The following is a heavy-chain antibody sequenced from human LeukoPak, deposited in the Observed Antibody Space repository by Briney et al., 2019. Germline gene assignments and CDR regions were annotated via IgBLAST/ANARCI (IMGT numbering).Heavy chain of an antibody. CDR2: INQDGSEK. CDR1: GFTFSIYW. Sequence: PGGSLRLSCAASGFTFSIYWMSWVRQAPGKGLEWLANINQDGSEKYYVDSVKGRFTISRDNAQNSLYLQMNSLRAQDTAVYYCARDAPPITLVRGVIIPHFDYWGQGTLVTVSS. CDR3: ARDAPPITLVRGVIIPHFDY. D-gene: IGHD3-10*01. V-gene: IGHV3-7*01. J-gene: IGHJ4*02.